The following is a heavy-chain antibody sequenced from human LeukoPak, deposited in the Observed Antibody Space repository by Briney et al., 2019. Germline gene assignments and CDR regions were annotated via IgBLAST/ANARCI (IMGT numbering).Heavy chain of an antibody. D-gene: IGHD5-18*01. Sequence: SQTLSLTCVLSGDSVSSTTAAWNWIRQSPSRGLEWLGRTFYRSRWFNDYAVSMRGRLTINPDTSKNQFSLQLNSVTPEDTAVYYCAGYSHDIRPPWGQGVQVTVSS. CDR1: GDSVSSTTAA. J-gene: IGHJ5*02. CDR2: TFYRSRWFN. CDR3: AGYSHDIRPP. V-gene: IGHV6-1*01.